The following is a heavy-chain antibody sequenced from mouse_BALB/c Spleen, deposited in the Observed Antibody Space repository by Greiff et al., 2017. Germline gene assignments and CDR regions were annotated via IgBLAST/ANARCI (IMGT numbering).Heavy chain of an antibody. J-gene: IGHJ2*01. V-gene: IGHV1-14*01. CDR1: GYTFTSYV. CDR3: ARSGYDYDEYYFDY. CDR2: INPYNDGT. D-gene: IGHD2-4*01. Sequence: VQLQQSGPELVKPGASVKMSCKASGYTFTSYVMHWVKQKPGQGLEWIGYINPYNDGTKYNEKFKGKATLTSDKSSSTAYMERSSLTSEDSAVYYCARSGYDYDEYYFDYWGQGTTLTVSS.